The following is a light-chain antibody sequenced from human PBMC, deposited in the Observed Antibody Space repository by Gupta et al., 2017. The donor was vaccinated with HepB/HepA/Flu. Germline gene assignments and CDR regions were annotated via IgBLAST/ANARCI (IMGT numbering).Light chain of an antibody. Sequence: IVLTQSPGTLSLSPGERATLSCRASQSVNSNSLAWYQHHPGQAPRLLIHGTSTRATGIPDRFSGSGSETDFTLTISRLEPEDFAVYYCQQYGTSPTWTFGQGTKVEIK. V-gene: IGKV3-20*01. CDR2: GTS. J-gene: IGKJ1*01. CDR3: QQYGTSPTWT. CDR1: QSVNSNS.